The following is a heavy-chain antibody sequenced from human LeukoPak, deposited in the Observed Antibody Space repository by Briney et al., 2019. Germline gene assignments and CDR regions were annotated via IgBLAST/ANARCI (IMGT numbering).Heavy chain of an antibody. CDR1: GFTFSSYS. CDR3: AREGYYDRVYFDL. D-gene: IGHD3-22*01. Sequence: PGGSLRLSCVASGFTFSSYSMNWVRQAPGKGLEWVSSISSSSSYIYYADSVKGRFTISRDNAKNSLYLQMNSLRAEDTAVYYCAREGYYDRVYFDLWGRGTLVTVSS. J-gene: IGHJ2*01. V-gene: IGHV3-21*01. CDR2: ISSSSSYI.